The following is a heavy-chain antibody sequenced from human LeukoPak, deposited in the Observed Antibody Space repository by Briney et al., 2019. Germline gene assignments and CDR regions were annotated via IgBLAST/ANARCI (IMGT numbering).Heavy chain of an antibody. CDR2: ISSSGSTI. J-gene: IGHJ5*02. CDR1: GFTFSSYE. Sequence: GGSLRLSCAASGFTFSSYEMIWVRQAPGKGLEWVSYISSSGSTIYYADSVKGRFTISRDNAKNSLYLQMNSLRAEDTAVYYCARDAGYSYGRNWFDPWGQGTLVTVSS. V-gene: IGHV3-48*03. D-gene: IGHD5-18*01. CDR3: ARDAGYSYGRNWFDP.